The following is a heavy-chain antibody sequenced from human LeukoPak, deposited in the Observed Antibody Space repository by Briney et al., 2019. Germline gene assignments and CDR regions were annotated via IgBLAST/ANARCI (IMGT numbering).Heavy chain of an antibody. J-gene: IGHJ5*02. V-gene: IGHV6-1*01. CDR3: AIVATTEGEVSLITNWFDP. CDR2: TYYRSKWYN. D-gene: IGHD5-12*01. CDR1: GDSVSSNSAA. Sequence: SQTLSLTCAISGDSVSSNSAAWNWIRQSPSRGLEWLGRTYYRSKWYNDYAVSVKSRITINPDASKNQFSLQLNSVTPEDTAVYYCAIVATTEGEVSLITNWFDPWGQGTLVTVSS.